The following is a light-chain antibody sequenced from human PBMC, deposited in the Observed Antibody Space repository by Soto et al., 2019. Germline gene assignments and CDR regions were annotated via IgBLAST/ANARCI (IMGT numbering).Light chain of an antibody. Sequence: QSVLTQPPSAPGAPGQRVTISCTGSSSNIGAGYAVHWYQQLPGTAPKLLIYSNTIRPSGVPDRFSGSKSGTSASLAITGLQAEDEADYYCQSFDSSLIAYVFGTGTKVTVL. J-gene: IGLJ1*01. CDR2: SNT. CDR3: QSFDSSLIAYV. V-gene: IGLV1-40*01. CDR1: SSNIGAGYA.